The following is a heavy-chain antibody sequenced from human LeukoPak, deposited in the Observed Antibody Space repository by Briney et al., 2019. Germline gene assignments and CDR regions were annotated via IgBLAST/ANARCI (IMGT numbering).Heavy chain of an antibody. D-gene: IGHD5-12*01. J-gene: IGHJ3*02. V-gene: IGHV3-23*01. Sequence: GSLRLSSAASGFAFSSYAMSWVRQAPGKGLEWVSAISGSGGSTYYADSVKGRFTISRDNSKNTLYLQMNSLRAEDTAVYYCAKGPEDIVATIGAFDIWGQGTMVTVSS. CDR3: AKGPEDIVATIGAFDI. CDR2: ISGSGGST. CDR1: GFAFSSYA.